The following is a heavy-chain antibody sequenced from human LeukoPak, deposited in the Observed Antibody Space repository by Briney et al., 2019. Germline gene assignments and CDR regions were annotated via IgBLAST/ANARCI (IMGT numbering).Heavy chain of an antibody. V-gene: IGHV1-2*02. D-gene: IGHD6-6*01. CDR2: INPNSGGT. CDR3: ASSSSGSYYFDY. J-gene: IGHJ4*02. CDR1: GYTFTGYY. Sequence: ASVKVSCKASGYTFTGYYMHWVRQAPGQGLEWMGWINPNSGGTNYAQKFQGRVTMTRDTSISTAYMELSRLRSDDPAVYYCASSSSGSYYFDYWGQGTLVTVSS.